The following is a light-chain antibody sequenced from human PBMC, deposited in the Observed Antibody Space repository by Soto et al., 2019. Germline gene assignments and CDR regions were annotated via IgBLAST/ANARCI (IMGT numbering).Light chain of an antibody. CDR1: KRKGPF. Sequence: DIQMAQSPSSLSASLGDTVSTIGRPSKRKGPFLNWNQQSPGKAPNLLIYASSSLQTGVPSRFSGSGSGTVFTLTIGSLQPEDFATYYCQQSYSIPRTFGQGTKVE. CDR3: QQSYSIPRT. J-gene: IGKJ1*01. V-gene: IGKV1-39*01. CDR2: ASS.